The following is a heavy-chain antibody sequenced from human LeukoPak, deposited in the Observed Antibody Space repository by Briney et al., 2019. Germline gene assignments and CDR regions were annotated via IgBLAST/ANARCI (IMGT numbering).Heavy chain of an antibody. V-gene: IGHV3-21*01. CDR1: GFTFSSYA. Sequence: TPGGSLRLSCAASGFTFSSYAMSWVRQAPGKGLEWVSSISSSSNYIHYGDSVKGRFTISRDNAKNSLYLQMNSLRAEDTAVYYCVRSQGGYYYDSSGYYQGPLGYWGQGTLVTVSS. CDR2: ISSSSNYI. J-gene: IGHJ4*02. D-gene: IGHD3-22*01. CDR3: VRSQGGYYYDSSGYYQGPLGY.